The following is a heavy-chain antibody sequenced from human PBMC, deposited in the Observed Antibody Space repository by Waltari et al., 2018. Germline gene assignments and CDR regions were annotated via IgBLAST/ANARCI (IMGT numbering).Heavy chain of an antibody. CDR2: ISDDGSNK. V-gene: IGHV3-30-3*01. Sequence: QVQLVESGGGVVQPGRSLRLSCAASGFTFSSYAMHWVRQAPGKGLEWVAVISDDGSNKYYAESVKGRFTISRANSKNTLYLQMNSLRAEDTAVYYCASPSSPYSGSYRTDYWGQGTLVIVSS. J-gene: IGHJ4*02. D-gene: IGHD1-26*01. CDR3: ASPSSPYSGSYRTDY. CDR1: GFTFSSYA.